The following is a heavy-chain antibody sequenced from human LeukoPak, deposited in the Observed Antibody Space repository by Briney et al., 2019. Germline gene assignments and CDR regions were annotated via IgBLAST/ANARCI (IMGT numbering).Heavy chain of an antibody. CDR2: IYYSGST. D-gene: IGHD3-10*01. J-gene: IGHJ6*03. Sequence: SETLSLTCTVSGGSISSYYWSWIRQPPGKGLEWIGYIYYSGSTNYNPSLKSRVTISEDTSKNQFSLKLSSVTAADTAVYYCARAPYGSATNNYYMDVWGKGTTVTVSS. V-gene: IGHV4-59*01. CDR1: GGSISSYY. CDR3: ARAPYGSATNNYYMDV.